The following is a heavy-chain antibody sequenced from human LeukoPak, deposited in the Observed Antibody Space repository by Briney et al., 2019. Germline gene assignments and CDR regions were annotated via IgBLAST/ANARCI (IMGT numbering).Heavy chain of an antibody. Sequence: ASVKVSCQASGYTFTSYDINWVRQATGQGLERMGWMKSNSGNTGYAQKFQGRVTMTRNTSISAAYMELSSLRSEDTAVYYCARAFQDVGYCSSTSCYIVIHWFDPWGQGTLVTVSS. V-gene: IGHV1-8*01. J-gene: IGHJ5*02. CDR3: ARAFQDVGYCSSTSCYIVIHWFDP. CDR2: MKSNSGNT. D-gene: IGHD2-2*02. CDR1: GYTFTSYD.